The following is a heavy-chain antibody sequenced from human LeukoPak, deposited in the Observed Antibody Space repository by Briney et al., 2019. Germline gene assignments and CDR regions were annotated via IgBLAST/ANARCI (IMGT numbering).Heavy chain of an antibody. J-gene: IGHJ4*02. CDR3: AREGYRGGGFDY. V-gene: IGHV4-39*07. D-gene: IGHD5-18*01. Sequence: SETLSLTCTVSGGSISSSDYYWGCVRQPPGKGLEWIGNFYYSGNPYSPSLKSRVTISADTSNNQFSLKLTSVTAADTAVYYCAREGYRGGGFDYWGQGTLVTVSS. CDR1: GGSISSSDYY. CDR2: FYYSGNP.